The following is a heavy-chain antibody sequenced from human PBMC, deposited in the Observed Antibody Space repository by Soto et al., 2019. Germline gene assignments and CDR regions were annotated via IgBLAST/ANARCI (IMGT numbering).Heavy chain of an antibody. Sequence: GGSLRLSCAASGFTFSSYSMNWVRQAPGKGLEWVSYISSSSSTIYYADSVKGRFTISRDNAKNSLYLQMNSLRAEDTAVYYCARVDFWSGRNTIDAFDIWGQGTMVTVSS. CDR1: GFTFSSYS. D-gene: IGHD3-3*01. V-gene: IGHV3-48*01. CDR2: ISSSSSTI. J-gene: IGHJ3*02. CDR3: ARVDFWSGRNTIDAFDI.